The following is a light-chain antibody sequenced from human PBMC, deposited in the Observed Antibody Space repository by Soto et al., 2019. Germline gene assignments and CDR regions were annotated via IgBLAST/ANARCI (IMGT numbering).Light chain of an antibody. V-gene: IGLV1-51*01. Sequence: VLTQPPSVSAAPGQKATISCSGSSSNIGGNSVSWYQQLPGTAPKLPIYDDNKRPSGIPDRFSGSKSGTSATLGITGFQTGDDADYYCGSWDSSLSAYVFGTGTKVTVL. J-gene: IGLJ1*01. CDR1: SSNIGGNS. CDR3: GSWDSSLSAYV. CDR2: DDN.